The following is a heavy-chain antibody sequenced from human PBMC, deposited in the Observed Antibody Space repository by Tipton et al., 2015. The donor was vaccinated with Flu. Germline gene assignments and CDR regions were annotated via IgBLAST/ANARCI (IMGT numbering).Heavy chain of an antibody. Sequence: TLSLTCAVYGGSFSGYYWSWIRQPPGKGLEWIGEINHSGSTNYNPSLKSRVTISVDTSKNQFSLKLSSVTAADTAVYYCARRRRGRSYYYYYGMDVWGRGTTVTVSS. CDR1: GGSFSGYY. CDR2: INHSGST. J-gene: IGHJ6*02. CDR3: ARRRRGRSYYYYYGMDV. V-gene: IGHV4-34*01.